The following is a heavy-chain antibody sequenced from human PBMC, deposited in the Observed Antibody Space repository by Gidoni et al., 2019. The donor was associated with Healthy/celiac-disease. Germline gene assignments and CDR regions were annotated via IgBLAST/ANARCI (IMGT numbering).Heavy chain of an antibody. CDR2: SNHSGST. J-gene: IGHJ3*02. CDR1: GGSLGGYY. CDR3: ARGRYGDYVI. D-gene: IGHD4-17*01. V-gene: IGHV4-34*01. Sequence: QVQLQQWGAGLFKPAEPLSLTCAVYGGSLGGYYWRWIRQPPGKGLEWIGESNHSGSTNYNPSLNSRVTISVDTSKNQFSLKLSSVTAADTAVYYCARGRYGDYVIWGQGTMVTVSS.